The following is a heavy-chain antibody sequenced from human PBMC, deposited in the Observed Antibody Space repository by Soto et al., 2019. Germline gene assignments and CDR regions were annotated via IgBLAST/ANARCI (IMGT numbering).Heavy chain of an antibody. CDR2: ISYDGSNK. J-gene: IGHJ4*02. V-gene: IGHV3-30*18. CDR1: GFTFSSYG. D-gene: IGHD1-26*01. CDR3: AKAIVGATTTQRYFDY. Sequence: LRLSCAASGFTFSSYGMHWVRQAPGKGLEWVAVISYDGSNKYYADSVKGRFTISRDNSKNTLYLQMNSLRAEDTAVYYCAKAIVGATTTQRYFDYWGQATLVTLST.